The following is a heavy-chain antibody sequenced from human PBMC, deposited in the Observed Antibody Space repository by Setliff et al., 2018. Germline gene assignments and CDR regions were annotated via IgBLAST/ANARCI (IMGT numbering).Heavy chain of an antibody. Sequence: ASVKVSCKASGYTFTNYGINWVRQAPGQGLEWLGWISAYNGNTHYARKLQGRVSMTTDTSTSTAYMELRSLRSDDTAVYYCARVYTLTIPPDYWGQGTPVTVSS. J-gene: IGHJ4*02. D-gene: IGHD4-17*01. CDR1: GYTFTNYG. V-gene: IGHV1-18*01. CDR2: ISAYNGNT. CDR3: ARVYTLTIPPDY.